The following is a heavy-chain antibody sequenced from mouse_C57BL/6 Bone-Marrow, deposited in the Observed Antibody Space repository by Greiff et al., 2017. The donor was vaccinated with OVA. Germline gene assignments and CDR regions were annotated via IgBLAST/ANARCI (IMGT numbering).Heavy chain of an antibody. CDR1: GYTFTSYW. J-gene: IGHJ3*01. V-gene: IGHV1-50*01. CDR2: IDPSASST. CDR3: ARDGSSYVWFAY. Sequence: QVQLKQPGAELVKPGASVKLSCKASGYTFTSYWMQWVKQRPGQGLEWIGEIDPSASSTHYNQTFKGKATLTVDTSSSTAYMQLSSLTCEDSAVYDCARDGSSYVWFAYWGQGTRVTVSA. D-gene: IGHD1-1*01.